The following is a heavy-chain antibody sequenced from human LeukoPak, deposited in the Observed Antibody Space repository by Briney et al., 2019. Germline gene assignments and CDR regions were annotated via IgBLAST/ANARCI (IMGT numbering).Heavy chain of an antibody. D-gene: IGHD4-17*01. J-gene: IGHJ6*04. CDR3: TTDAMTTVTKSYYYGMDV. V-gene: IGHV3-15*01. CDR2: IKRKTDGGTT. Sequence: PGGSLRLSCAASGFSLSNAWMSWVRRAPGRGLEWVGRIKRKTDGGTTDYAAPVKGRFTISRDDSKNTLYLQMNSLKTEDTAVYYCTTDAMTTVTKSYYYGMDVWGKGTTVTVSS. CDR1: GFSLSNAW.